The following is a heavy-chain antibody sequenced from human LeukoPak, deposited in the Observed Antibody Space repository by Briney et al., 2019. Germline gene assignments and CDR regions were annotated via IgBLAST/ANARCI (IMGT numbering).Heavy chain of an antibody. CDR1: GYSISSGYY. CDR3: ARKWFGELLGWFDP. J-gene: IGHJ5*02. Sequence: SETLSLTCTVSGYSISSGYYWSWIRQPPGEGLEWIGYIHYSGSTKYNPSLKSRLTISIDTSKNQFSLKLSSVTAADTAVYYCARKWFGELLGWFDPWGQGTLVTVSS. D-gene: IGHD3-10*01. V-gene: IGHV4-38-2*02. CDR2: IHYSGST.